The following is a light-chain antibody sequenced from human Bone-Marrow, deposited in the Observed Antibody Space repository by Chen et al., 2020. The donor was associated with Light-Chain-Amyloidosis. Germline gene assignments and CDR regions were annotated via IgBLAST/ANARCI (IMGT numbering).Light chain of an antibody. J-gene: IGKJ4*01. CDR3: QQYGTSPLT. CDR1: QTISSNY. V-gene: IGKV3-20*01. Sequence: DIVLTPSPGTPSLSPGEGANLSCRASQTISSNYLTWYQQKFGQAPRLLIYGSSSRATGIQDRFTGSGSGTDFTLTINRLEPEDFAMYYCQQYGTSPLTFGGGTKVEIK. CDR2: GSS.